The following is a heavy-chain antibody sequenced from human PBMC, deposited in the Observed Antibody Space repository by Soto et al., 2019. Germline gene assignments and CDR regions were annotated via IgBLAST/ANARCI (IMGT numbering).Heavy chain of an antibody. D-gene: IGHD5-18*01. CDR1: GFTFSSYG. V-gene: IGHV3-33*01. J-gene: IGHJ4*02. Sequence: QVQLVESGGGVVQPGRSLRLSCAASGFTFSSYGMHWVRQAPGKGLEWVAVIWYDGSNKYYADSVKGRFTISRDNSKNTLYLQMNSLRAEDTAVYYWARDPHSDLDYWGQGTLVTVSS. CDR2: IWYDGSNK. CDR3: ARDPHSDLDY.